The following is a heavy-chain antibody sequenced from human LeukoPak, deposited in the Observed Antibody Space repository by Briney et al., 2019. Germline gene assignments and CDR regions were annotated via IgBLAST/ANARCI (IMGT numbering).Heavy chain of an antibody. J-gene: IGHJ4*02. D-gene: IGHD3-3*01. CDR3: AKEGGITIFGVVITRSKYYFDY. CDR2: ISGSGGST. Sequence: GGSLRLSCAASGFTFSRYAMSWVRQAPGKGLEWVSAISGSGGSTYYADSVKGRFTISRDNSKNTLYLQMNSLRAEDTAVYYCAKEGGITIFGVVITRSKYYFDYWGQGTLVTVSS. V-gene: IGHV3-23*01. CDR1: GFTFSRYA.